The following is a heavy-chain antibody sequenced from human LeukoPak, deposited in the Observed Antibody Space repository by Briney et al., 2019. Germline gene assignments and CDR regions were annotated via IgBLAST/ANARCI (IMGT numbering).Heavy chain of an antibody. CDR2: MNPNSGNT. D-gene: IGHD2-15*01. J-gene: IGHJ6*03. V-gene: IGHV1-8*03. Sequence: ASVKVSCKASGYTFTSYDINWVRQATGQGLEWMGWMNPNSGNTGYAQKFQGRVTITRNTSISTAYMELSSLRSEDTAVYYCARGLPSSGGSCYPMDVWGKGTTVTVSS. CDR3: ARGLPSSGGSCYPMDV. CDR1: GYTFTSYD.